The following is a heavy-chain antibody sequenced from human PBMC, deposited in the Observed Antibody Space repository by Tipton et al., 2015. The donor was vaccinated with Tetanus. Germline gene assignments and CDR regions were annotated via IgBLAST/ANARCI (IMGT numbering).Heavy chain of an antibody. V-gene: IGHV4-61*01. D-gene: IGHD3-22*01. CDR1: GGSLSSGTFY. J-gene: IGHJ5*02. CDR2: IYINGRN. CDR3: ARGAYSYDSSGYYYLLDP. Sequence: GLVKPSETLSLTCSLSGGSLSSGTFYWDWIRQRPGKGLEWIGRIYINGRNNYNPSLKSRVTMSIDTSKNQFSLNLSSVTAADTAVYYCARGAYSYDSSGYYYLLDPWGQGTLVIVS.